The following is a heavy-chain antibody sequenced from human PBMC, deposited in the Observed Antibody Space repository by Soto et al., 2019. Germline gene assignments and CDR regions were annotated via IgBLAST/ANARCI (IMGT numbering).Heavy chain of an antibody. Sequence: SETMSLTCAVSGFFISSGNYWGWIRKPPGKGLEWIGSIFHGGNTYYNPSLKSRVTISVDMSKNQFSLKLNSVTAADTAVYYCARARWYDASDVWGQGTVVTVSS. CDR1: GFFISSGNY. D-gene: IGHD2-15*01. CDR3: ARARWYDASDV. CDR2: IFHGGNT. J-gene: IGHJ3*01. V-gene: IGHV4-38-2*01.